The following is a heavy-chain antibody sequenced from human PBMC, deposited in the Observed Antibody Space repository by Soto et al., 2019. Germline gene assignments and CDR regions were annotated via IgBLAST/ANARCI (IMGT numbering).Heavy chain of an antibody. CDR2: INHSGST. J-gene: IGHJ4*02. V-gene: IGHV4-34*01. Sequence: PSETLSLTCAVYGGSFSGYYWSWIRQPPGKGLEWIGEINHSGSTNYNPSLKSRVTISVDTSKNQFSLKLSSVTAADTAVYYCARARNILIQGFDYWGQGTLVTVSS. D-gene: IGHD5-18*01. CDR1: GGSFSGYY. CDR3: ARARNILIQGFDY.